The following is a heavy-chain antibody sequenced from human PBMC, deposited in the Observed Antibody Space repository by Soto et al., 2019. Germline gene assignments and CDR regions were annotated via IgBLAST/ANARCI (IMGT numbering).Heavy chain of an antibody. D-gene: IGHD3-3*01. J-gene: IGHJ6*02. CDR1: GGSFSAYS. Sequence: SETLSLTCGVYGGSFSAYSWTWLRQSPGKGPEWIGEITHGGSTDYNPALKSRLVMSVDTSKNQFSLRVTSVTAADAAVYFCARARFDSWSHIYYGLDVWGQGTTVTVSS. CDR2: ITHGGST. CDR3: ARARFDSWSHIYYGLDV. V-gene: IGHV4-34*01.